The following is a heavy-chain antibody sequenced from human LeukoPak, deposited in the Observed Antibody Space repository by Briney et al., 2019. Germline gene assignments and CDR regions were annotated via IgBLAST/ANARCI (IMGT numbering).Heavy chain of an antibody. CDR3: AKAASSSWPSYYYGMDV. CDR2: ITGSGGNT. CDR1: GFIFSSYS. Sequence: PGGSLRLSCAALGFIFSSYSMSWVRQAPGKGLEWVSVITGSGGNTYYADSVKGRFTISKGNSKNTVYLQMSSLRVDDTAVYYCAKAASSSWPSYYYGMDVWGQGTTVTVSS. V-gene: IGHV3-23*01. J-gene: IGHJ6*02. D-gene: IGHD6-13*01.